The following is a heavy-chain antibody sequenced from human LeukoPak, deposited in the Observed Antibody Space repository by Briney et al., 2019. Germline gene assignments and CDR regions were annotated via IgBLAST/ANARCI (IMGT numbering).Heavy chain of an antibody. J-gene: IGHJ4*02. CDR2: INWNGGST. D-gene: IGHD3-3*01. Sequence: PGGSLRLSCAASGFTFDDYGMSWVRQAPGKGLEWVSGINWNGGSTGYADSVKGRFTISRDNAKNSLYLQMNSLRAEDTALYYCARSYDFWSGYCQYYFDYWGQGTLVTVSS. CDR1: GFTFDDYG. CDR3: ARSYDFWSGYCQYYFDY. V-gene: IGHV3-20*04.